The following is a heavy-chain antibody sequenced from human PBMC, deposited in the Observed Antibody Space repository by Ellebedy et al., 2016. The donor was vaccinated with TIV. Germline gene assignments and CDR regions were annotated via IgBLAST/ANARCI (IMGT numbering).Heavy chain of an antibody. CDR1: GYTFSYYF. Sequence: AASVKVSCKASGYTFSYYFVHWVRQAPGQGLEWMGIINPSSGSTTYAQKLQGRLTMTRDTSTSTVYMELSSLRSEDTAVYYCARDTEYSSSFDYWGQGTLVTVSS. CDR2: INPSSGST. D-gene: IGHD6-6*01. CDR3: ARDTEYSSSFDY. J-gene: IGHJ4*02. V-gene: IGHV1-46*04.